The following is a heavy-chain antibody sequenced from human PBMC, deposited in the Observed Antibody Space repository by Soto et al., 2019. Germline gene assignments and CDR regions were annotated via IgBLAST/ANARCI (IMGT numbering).Heavy chain of an antibody. CDR3: SHGYYQYFDS. D-gene: IGHD5-18*01. CDR2: IKSQVDGGTA. V-gene: IGHV3-15*07. CDR1: GVTLTNGW. Sequence: VQLVESGGGLVKPGGSLRLSCAVSGVTLTNGWMNWVRQAPGKGPEWVCRIKSQVDGGTADYAAPVKGRFTISRDDSENTLYLQMNSLQTEDTAVYYCSHGYYQYFDSWGQGTLVTVSS. J-gene: IGHJ4*02.